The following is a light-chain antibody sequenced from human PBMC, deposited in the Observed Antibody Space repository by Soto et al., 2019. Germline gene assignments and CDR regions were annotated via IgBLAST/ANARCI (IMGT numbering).Light chain of an antibody. CDR3: QQFSSYPLT. J-gene: IGKJ4*01. CDR1: QSINTY. CDR2: GAS. V-gene: IGKV3-20*01. Sequence: ENVLTQSPATLSLSPSEGATLSCRASQSINTYLAWYQQKPGQAPRLLIYGASSRATGIPDRFSGGGSGTDFTLTISRLEPEDFAVYYCQQFSSYPLTLGGGTKVDIK.